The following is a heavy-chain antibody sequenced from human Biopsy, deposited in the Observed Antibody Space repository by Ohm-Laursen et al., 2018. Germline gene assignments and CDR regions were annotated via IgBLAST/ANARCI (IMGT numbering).Heavy chain of an antibody. Sequence: TLSLTCTVSGGSISSGGYYWGWIRQHPGKGLEWIGHMYYSGSTYYNPSLKSRITIPVDTSKNQFSLKLSSVTAADTAVYYCAGLVTGFIDPWGQGTLVTVSS. J-gene: IGHJ5*02. CDR3: AGLVTGFIDP. V-gene: IGHV4-31*02. D-gene: IGHD3-9*01. CDR1: GGSISSGGYY. CDR2: MYYSGST.